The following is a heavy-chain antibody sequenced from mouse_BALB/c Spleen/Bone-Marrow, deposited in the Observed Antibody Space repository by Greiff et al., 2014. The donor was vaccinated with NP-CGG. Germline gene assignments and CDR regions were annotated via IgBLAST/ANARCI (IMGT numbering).Heavy chain of an antibody. Sequence: VQLQQSGAELVKPGASVKLSCKASGYTFTSYWMHRVKLRPGQGFEWIGEINPSNGGTNYNEKFKRKATLTVDKSSSTAYMQLSSLTSEDSAVYYCTDSLDYWGQGTTLTVSS. CDR2: INPSNGGT. CDR1: GYTFTSYW. CDR3: TDSLDY. V-gene: IGHV1S16*01. J-gene: IGHJ2*01.